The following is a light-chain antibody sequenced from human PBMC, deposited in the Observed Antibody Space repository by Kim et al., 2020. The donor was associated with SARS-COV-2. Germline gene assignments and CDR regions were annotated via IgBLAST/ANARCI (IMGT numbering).Light chain of an antibody. CDR1: QSVGTR. CDR3: QHYEGWPPYT. CDR2: DAS. J-gene: IGKJ2*01. V-gene: IGKV3-15*01. Sequence: VFRGEGGTLSWWADQSVGTRVGLYQHKRGQAPSLLIFDASTSATGVPARFSGSGSGTDFTLTISSLQSEDYATYYCQHYEGWPPYTFGQGTKLEI.